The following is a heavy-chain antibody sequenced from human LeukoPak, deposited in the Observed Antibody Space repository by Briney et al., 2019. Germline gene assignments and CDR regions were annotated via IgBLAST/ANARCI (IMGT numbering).Heavy chain of an antibody. J-gene: IGHJ3*02. CDR2: ISYDGSNK. Sequence: GGSLRLSCAASGFTFSSYGMHWVRQAPGKGLEWVAVISYDGSNKYYADSVKGRFTISRDNSKNTLYLQMNSLRAEDTAVYYCATIGLARDAFDIWGQGTMVTVSS. CDR3: ATIGLARDAFDI. CDR1: GFTFSSYG. D-gene: IGHD3-16*01. V-gene: IGHV3-30*03.